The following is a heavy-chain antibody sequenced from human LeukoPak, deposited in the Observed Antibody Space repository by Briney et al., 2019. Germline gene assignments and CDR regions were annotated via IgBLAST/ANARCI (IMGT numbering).Heavy chain of an antibody. V-gene: IGHV1-18*01. D-gene: IGHD3-16*01. CDR1: GYTFMSYG. Sequence: GASVKASCKASGYTFMSYGISWVRLAPGQGLEWMGWISAYNGNTNYAQKLQGRVTMTTDTSTSTAYMELRSLRSDDTAVYYCARESLINPYYYYGMDVWGQGTTATVSS. CDR2: ISAYNGNT. CDR3: ARESLINPYYYYGMDV. J-gene: IGHJ6*02.